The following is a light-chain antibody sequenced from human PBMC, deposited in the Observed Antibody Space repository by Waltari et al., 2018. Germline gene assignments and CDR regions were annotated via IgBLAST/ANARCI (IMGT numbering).Light chain of an antibody. J-gene: IGLJ2*01. Sequence: QSALTQPASLSGSPGQSITISCAGRRSDVGTYDLVSWYQQHPGKAPKLIIYEVTKRPSGVPDRFSGSKSGNTASLTISGLQAADEADYYCCSCAGVTPYVLFGGGTKVTVL. CDR1: RSDVGTYDL. CDR2: EVT. CDR3: CSCAGVTPYVL. V-gene: IGLV2-23*02.